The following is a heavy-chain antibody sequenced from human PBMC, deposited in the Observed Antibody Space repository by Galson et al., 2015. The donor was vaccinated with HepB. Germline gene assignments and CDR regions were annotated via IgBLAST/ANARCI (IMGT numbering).Heavy chain of an antibody. J-gene: IGHJ3*02. D-gene: IGHD7-27*01. CDR1: GFAVRNYH. V-gene: IGHV3-66*01. CDR2: IHNGGTT. Sequence: SLRLSCAASGFAVRNYHMNWVRQAPGKGLEWVAVIHNGGTTYADSVKGRFTISRDESKNTLHLQMDGLRAEDTARYYCARDRRNWGEASDIWGQGTMVAVTS. CDR3: ARDRRNWGEASDI.